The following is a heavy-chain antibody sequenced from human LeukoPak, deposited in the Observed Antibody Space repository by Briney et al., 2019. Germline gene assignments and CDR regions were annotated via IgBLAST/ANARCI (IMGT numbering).Heavy chain of an antibody. Sequence: ASVKVSCKASGYTFTGYYMHWVRQAPGQGLEWMGWISAYNGNTNYAQKLQGRVTMTTDTSTSTAYMELRSLRSDDTAVYYCASSSRGTHDYWGQGTLVTVSS. V-gene: IGHV1-18*04. CDR3: ASSSRGTHDY. CDR1: GYTFTGYY. CDR2: ISAYNGNT. D-gene: IGHD3-16*01. J-gene: IGHJ4*02.